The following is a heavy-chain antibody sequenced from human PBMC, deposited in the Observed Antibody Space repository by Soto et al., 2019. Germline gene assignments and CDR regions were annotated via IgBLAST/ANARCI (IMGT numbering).Heavy chain of an antibody. CDR3: ARTDEVSLYGDGPSHI. CDR1: GGSMRNSRYY. CDR2: IYYSGAT. Sequence: QLQLQESGPGLVKPSETLSLVCTVSGGSMRNSRYYWGWIRQPPGKGLEWIGGIYYSGATYYKSSLESRVIISVDTSRNEFSLRLSSVTAADTAVYYCARTDEVSLYGDGPSHIWGQGTMVTVSS. D-gene: IGHD4-17*01. J-gene: IGHJ3*02. V-gene: IGHV4-39*01.